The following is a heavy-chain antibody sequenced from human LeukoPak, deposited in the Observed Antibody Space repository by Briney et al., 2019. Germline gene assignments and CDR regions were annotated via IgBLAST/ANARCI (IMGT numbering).Heavy chain of an antibody. CDR2: VSYSGST. V-gene: IGHV4-39*07. CDR3: GTSSGYYYAIDY. CDR1: DGSISSSSYY. Sequence: SETLSLTCTVSDGSISSSSYYWGWIRQPPGKGLEWIGSVSYSGSTYYNPSLKSRVTVSVDTSKNQFSLKLSSVTAADTAVYYCGTSSGYYYAIDYWGQGTLVTVSS. J-gene: IGHJ4*02. D-gene: IGHD3-22*01.